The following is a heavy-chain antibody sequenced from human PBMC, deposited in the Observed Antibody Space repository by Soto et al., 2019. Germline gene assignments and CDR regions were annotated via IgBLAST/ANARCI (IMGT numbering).Heavy chain of an antibody. V-gene: IGHV3-15*01. CDR1: GFTFDNAW. D-gene: IGHD2-8*01. J-gene: IGHJ4*02. CDR2: IKSKTDGGTA. Sequence: EVQLVESGGGLVKPGGSLRLSCAASGFTFDNAWMSWVRQAPGKGLEWVGRIKSKTDGGTADYAAPVKGRFTISRDDSKNTLFRQMTSLKTEETAVYYCTTDRGHMYDFDYWGQGTLVPVSS. CDR3: TTDRGHMYDFDY.